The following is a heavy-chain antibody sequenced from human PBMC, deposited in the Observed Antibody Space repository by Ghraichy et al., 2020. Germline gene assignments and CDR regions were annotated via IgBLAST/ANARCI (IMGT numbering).Heavy chain of an antibody. CDR1: GYTLTELS. Sequence: ASVKVSCKVSGYTLTELSMHWVRQAPGKGLEWMGGFDPEDGETIYAQKFQGRVTMTEDTSTDTAYVELSSLRSEDTAVYYCATFIGYCSGGSCYRWFDPWGQGTLVTVSS. CDR2: FDPEDGET. J-gene: IGHJ5*02. V-gene: IGHV1-24*01. CDR3: ATFIGYCSGGSCYRWFDP. D-gene: IGHD2-15*01.